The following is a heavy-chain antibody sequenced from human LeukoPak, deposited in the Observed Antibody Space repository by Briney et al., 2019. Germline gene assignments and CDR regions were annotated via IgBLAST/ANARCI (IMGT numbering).Heavy chain of an antibody. J-gene: IGHJ4*02. D-gene: IGHD2-21*02. CDR2: ISGGGGST. CDR3: AKDGRDWGSYFDY. CDR1: GFTFTSYS. Sequence: GGSLRLSCAASGFTFTSYSMNWVRQAPGKGLEWVSTISGGGGSTYYADSVKGRFTISRDNSKNTLYLQVNSLRAEDTALYYCAKDGRDWGSYFDYWGQGILVTVSS. V-gene: IGHV3-23*01.